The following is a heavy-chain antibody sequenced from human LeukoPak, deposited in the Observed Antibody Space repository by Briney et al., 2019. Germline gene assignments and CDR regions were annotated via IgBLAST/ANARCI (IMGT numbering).Heavy chain of an antibody. CDR2: IKQDGSEK. CDR3: ARDGQLLLWFGELGVY. CDR1: GFTFSSYW. D-gene: IGHD3-10*01. Sequence: GGSLRLSCAASGFTFSSYWMSWVRQAPGKGLEWVANIKQDGSEKYYVDSVKGRFTISRDNAKNSLYLQMNSLRAEDTAVYYCARDGQLLLWFGELGVYSGQGTLVTVSS. V-gene: IGHV3-7*01. J-gene: IGHJ4*02.